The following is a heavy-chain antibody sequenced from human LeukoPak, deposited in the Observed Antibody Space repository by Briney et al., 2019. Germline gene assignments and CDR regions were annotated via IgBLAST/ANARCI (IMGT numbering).Heavy chain of an antibody. CDR3: AKILGVFDY. J-gene: IGHJ4*02. Sequence: GSLILSCAASGFTFSDYAMHWVRQAPGKGLEWVALISYDGGNKYYADSLKGRFTISRDNSRNTLYLQMNSLRPEDTAVYYCAKILGVFDYWGQGTLVTVSS. CDR2: ISYDGGNK. V-gene: IGHV3-30*18. CDR1: GFTFSDYA. D-gene: IGHD3-16*01.